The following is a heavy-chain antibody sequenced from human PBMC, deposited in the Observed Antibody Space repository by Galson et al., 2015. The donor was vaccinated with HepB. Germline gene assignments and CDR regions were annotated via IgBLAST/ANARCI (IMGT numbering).Heavy chain of an antibody. Sequence: SLRLSCAASGFTFSSYGMHWVRQAPGKGLEWVAVVSQGGSEYAYADSVKGRFTISRDNSKNTLDLQMNSLGPEDTAVYYCAKENTYYDFLSGYYKVYYFDNWGQGTLVTVAS. CDR1: GFTFSSYG. CDR3: AKENTYYDFLSGYYKVYYFDN. CDR2: VSQGGSEY. J-gene: IGHJ4*02. D-gene: IGHD3-3*01. V-gene: IGHV3-30*18.